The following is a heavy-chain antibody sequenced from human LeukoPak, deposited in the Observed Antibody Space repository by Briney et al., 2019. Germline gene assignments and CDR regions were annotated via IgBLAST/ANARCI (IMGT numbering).Heavy chain of an antibody. V-gene: IGHV4-59*01. CDR1: GGSISTYY. Sequence: SETLSLTCTVSGGSISTYYRSWIRQPPGKGLEWIGYIYYSGSTNYNPSLKSRVTISVDTSKNQFSLKLSSVTAADTAVYYCARAGLLWFGGESWFDPWGQGTLVTVSS. CDR3: ARAGLLWFGGESWFDP. J-gene: IGHJ5*02. CDR2: IYYSGST. D-gene: IGHD3-10*01.